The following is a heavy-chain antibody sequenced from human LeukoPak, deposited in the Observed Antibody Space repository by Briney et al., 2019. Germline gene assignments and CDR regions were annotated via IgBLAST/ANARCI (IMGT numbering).Heavy chain of an antibody. CDR2: ISSSSSYI. V-gene: IGHV3-21*01. CDR3: ARDAQWLVPEGYYYYMDV. CDR1: GFTFSRYN. Sequence: NPGGSLRLSCAGSGFTFSRYNMNWFRQAPGKGLERVSSISSSSSYIFYADSVKGRFTISRDNAKNSLYLQMNSLRAEDTAVYYCARDAQWLVPEGYYYYMDVWGKGTTVTVSS. D-gene: IGHD6-19*01. J-gene: IGHJ6*03.